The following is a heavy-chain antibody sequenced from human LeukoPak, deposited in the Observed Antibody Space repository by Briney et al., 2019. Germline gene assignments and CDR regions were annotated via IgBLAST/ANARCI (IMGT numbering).Heavy chain of an antibody. CDR1: GFTFSSYG. CDR2: ISYDGSNK. CDR3: ARTWYSSGWLFDY. V-gene: IGHV3-30*03. Sequence: GGSLRLSCAASGFTFSSYGMHWVRQAPGKGLEWVAVISYDGSNKYYADSVKGRFTISRDNAKKSLYLQMNSLRAEDTAVYYCARTWYSSGWLFDYWGQGTLVTVSS. D-gene: IGHD6-19*01. J-gene: IGHJ4*02.